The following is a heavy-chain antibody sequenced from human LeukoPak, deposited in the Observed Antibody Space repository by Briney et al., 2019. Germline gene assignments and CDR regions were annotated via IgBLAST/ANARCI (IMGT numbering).Heavy chain of an antibody. CDR3: ARGKASGGYSGYGLDAFDI. CDR1: GFTFSSYG. CDR2: IWFDGGNK. D-gene: IGHD5-12*01. V-gene: IGHV3-33*01. Sequence: GRSLRLSCAASGFTFSSYGMYWVRQAPGKGLEWVAVIWFDGGNKYFADSVKGRFTISRDNSKNTLYLQMNSLRAEDTAVYYCARGKASGGYSGYGLDAFDIWGQGTMVTVSS. J-gene: IGHJ3*02.